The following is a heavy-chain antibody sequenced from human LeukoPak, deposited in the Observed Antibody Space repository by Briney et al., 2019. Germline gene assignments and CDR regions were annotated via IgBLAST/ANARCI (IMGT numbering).Heavy chain of an antibody. CDR2: IYYSGTT. Sequence: SETLSLTCTVSGGSISTYYWGWIRQSPGKGLEWIGYIYYSGTTNYNPSLQSRVTISVDTSKNQFSLNLNSVTAADTAVYFCARSESHAYYLNWFDPWGQGTLVTVSS. CDR3: ARSESHAYYLNWFDP. J-gene: IGHJ5*02. CDR1: GGSISTYY. D-gene: IGHD3-10*01. V-gene: IGHV4-59*01.